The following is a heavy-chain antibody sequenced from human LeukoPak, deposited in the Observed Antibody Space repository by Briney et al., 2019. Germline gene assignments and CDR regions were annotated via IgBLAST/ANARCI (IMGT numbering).Heavy chain of an antibody. D-gene: IGHD3-22*01. V-gene: IGHV3-21*01. CDR3: ARQYYYDSSGYYSSFFDY. CDR2: ISSSSSYI. Sequence: GGSLRLSCAASGFTFSSYSMNWVRQAPGKGLEWVSSISSSSSYIYYADSVKGRFTISRDNAKNSLYLQMNSLRAEDTAVYYCARQYYYDSSGYYSSFFDYWGQGTLVTVSS. J-gene: IGHJ4*02. CDR1: GFTFSSYS.